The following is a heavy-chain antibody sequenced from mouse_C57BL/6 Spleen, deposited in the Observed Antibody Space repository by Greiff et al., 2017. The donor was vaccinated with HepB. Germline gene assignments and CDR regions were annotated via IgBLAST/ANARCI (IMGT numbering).Heavy chain of an antibody. CDR3: ARTSFLYYYGSSYGYFDV. Sequence: QVQLQQPGAELVKPGASVKMSCKASGYTFTSYWITWVKQRPGQGLEWIGDIYPGSGSTNYNEKFKSKATLTVDTSSSTAYMQLSSLTSEDSAVYYCARTSFLYYYGSSYGYFDVWGTGTTVTVSS. D-gene: IGHD1-1*01. CDR1: GYTFTSYW. J-gene: IGHJ1*03. CDR2: IYPGSGST. V-gene: IGHV1-55*01.